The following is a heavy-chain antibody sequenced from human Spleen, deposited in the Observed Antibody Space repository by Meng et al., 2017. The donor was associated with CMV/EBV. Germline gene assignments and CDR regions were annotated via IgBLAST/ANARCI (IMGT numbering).Heavy chain of an antibody. J-gene: IGHJ6*02. CDR2: TYYRSKWYN. CDR3: ARLYRGYYYGMDV. D-gene: IGHD1-26*01. CDR1: GDSVSSSSAA. Sequence: SETLSLTCAISGDSVSSSSAAWNWIRQSPSRGLEWLGRTYYRSKWYNDYAVSVKSRITINPDTSKNQFSLKLSSVTAADTAVYYCARLYRGYYYGMDVWGQGTTVTVSS. V-gene: IGHV6-1*01.